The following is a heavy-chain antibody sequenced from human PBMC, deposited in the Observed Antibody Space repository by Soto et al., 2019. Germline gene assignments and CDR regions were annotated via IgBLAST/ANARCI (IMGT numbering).Heavy chain of an antibody. CDR1: GDSVSSDSAS. J-gene: IGHJ4*02. V-gene: IGHV6-1*01. CDR3: ARAVGVGEGDFDY. CDR2: TYYRSKWYN. Sequence: SQTLSLTCAISGDSVSSDSASWNWIRPSPSRGLEWLGRTYYRSKWYNDYAVSVASRITINPDTSKNQFSLQVKSVTPGDTAVYYCARAVGVGEGDFDYWGQGTLVTVSS. D-gene: IGHD3-16*01.